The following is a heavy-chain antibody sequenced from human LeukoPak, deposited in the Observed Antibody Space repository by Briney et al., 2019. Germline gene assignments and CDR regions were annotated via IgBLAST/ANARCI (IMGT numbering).Heavy chain of an antibody. CDR1: GFTFSGKW. V-gene: IGHV3-7*01. Sequence: GGSLRLSCAASGFTFSGKWITWVRQAPGKGLEWVATIKQDGSEKNYVDSVKGRFTISRDNAKNSLYLQMNSLRAEDTAVYYCARGGRGDYWGQGTLVTVSS. CDR3: ARGGRGDY. CDR2: IKQDGSEK. J-gene: IGHJ4*01.